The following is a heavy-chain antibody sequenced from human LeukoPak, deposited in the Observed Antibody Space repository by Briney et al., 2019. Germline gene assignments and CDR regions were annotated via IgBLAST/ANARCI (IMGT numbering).Heavy chain of an antibody. J-gene: IGHJ1*01. CDR2: INPSGGST. Sequence: GASVKVSCKASGYTFTGYYMHWVRQAPGQGLEWMGWINPSGGSTSYAQKFQGRVTMTRDMSTSTVYMELSSLRSEDTAVYYCARGEIQLWLIGLSSEYFQHWGQGTLVTVSS. D-gene: IGHD5-18*01. CDR3: ARGEIQLWLIGLSSEYFQH. V-gene: IGHV1-46*01. CDR1: GYTFTGYY.